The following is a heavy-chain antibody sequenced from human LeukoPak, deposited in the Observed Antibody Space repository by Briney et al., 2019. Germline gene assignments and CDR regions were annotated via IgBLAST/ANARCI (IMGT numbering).Heavy chain of an antibody. CDR2: ISGSGERT. Sequence: GGSLRLSCVASGFMFSAYAMSWVRQAPGKGLEWVSIISGSGERTYYADSVRGRFTGSRDNSKNTLYLQMMSLRAEDTAVYYCVSQSYSGSDNYYFDYWGQGTLVAVSS. V-gene: IGHV3-23*01. J-gene: IGHJ4*02. D-gene: IGHD1-26*01. CDR3: VSQSYSGSDNYYFDY. CDR1: GFMFSAYA.